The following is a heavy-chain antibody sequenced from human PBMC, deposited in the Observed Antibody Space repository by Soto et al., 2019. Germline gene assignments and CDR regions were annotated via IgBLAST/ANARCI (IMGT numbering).Heavy chain of an antibody. Sequence: QVQLVESGGGVVQPGRSLRLSCAASGFTFSSYGMHWVRQAPGKGLEWVAVISYDGSNKYYADSVKGRFTISRDNSKNTLYLQMNSLRAEDTAVYYCAKDRSGYEYVWGSYQDYYYYGMDVWGQGTTVTVSS. D-gene: IGHD3-16*02. V-gene: IGHV3-30*18. CDR3: AKDRSGYEYVWGSYQDYYYYGMDV. J-gene: IGHJ6*02. CDR2: ISYDGSNK. CDR1: GFTFSSYG.